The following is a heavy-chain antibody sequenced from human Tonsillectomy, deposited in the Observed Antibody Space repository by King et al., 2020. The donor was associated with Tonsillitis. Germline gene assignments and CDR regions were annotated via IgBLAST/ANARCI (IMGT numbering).Heavy chain of an antibody. D-gene: IGHD5-12*01. CDR2: ISGSGGST. Sequence: VQLVESGGGLVQPGGSLRLSCAASGFTFSSYAMSWVRQAPGKGLEWVSAISGSGGSTYYADSVKGRFTISRDNSKNTLYLKMNSLRPEDTAVYYCAKDSVATSRRYNWFDPWGQGTLVTVSS. V-gene: IGHV3-23*04. CDR3: AKDSVATSRRYNWFDP. J-gene: IGHJ5*02. CDR1: GFTFSSYA.